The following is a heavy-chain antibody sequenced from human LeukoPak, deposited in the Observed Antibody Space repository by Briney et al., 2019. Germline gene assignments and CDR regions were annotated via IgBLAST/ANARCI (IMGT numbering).Heavy chain of an antibody. CDR2: ISGSGDNT. CDR1: GFTFSSYA. D-gene: IGHD1-26*01. J-gene: IGHJ4*02. V-gene: IGHV3-23*01. CDR3: AKDSPVATW. Sequence: GGSLRLSCAASGFTFSSYAMSWVRQPPGKGLEWVSGISGSGDNTYYADSVKGRFTISRDNSKRTLYLHLNSLRVEDAAVYYCAKDSPVATWWGQGTLVTVSS.